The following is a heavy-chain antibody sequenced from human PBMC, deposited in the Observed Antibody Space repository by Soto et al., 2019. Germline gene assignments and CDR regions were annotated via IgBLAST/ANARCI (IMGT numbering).Heavy chain of an antibody. Sequence: TETLSLTCTVSGGSMSSYYWSWIRQPPGKGLEWIGYIYYSGSTNYNPSLKSRVTISVDTSKNQFSLKLSSVTAADTAVYYCARDLGYYFDYWGQGTLVTVSS. CDR2: IYYSGST. J-gene: IGHJ4*02. CDR1: GGSMSSYY. V-gene: IGHV4-59*01. CDR3: ARDLGYYFDY.